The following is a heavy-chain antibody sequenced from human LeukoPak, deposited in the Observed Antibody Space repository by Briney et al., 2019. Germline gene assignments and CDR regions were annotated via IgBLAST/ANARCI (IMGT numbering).Heavy chain of an antibody. J-gene: IGHJ6*03. CDR2: IYYSGST. V-gene: IGHV4-59*12. Sequence: PSETLSLTCTVSGGSISSYYWSWIRQPPGKGLEWIGYIYYSGSTNYNPSLKSRVTISVDTSKNQFSLKLSSVTAADTAVYYCARGGPPGYYYDYYMDVWGKGTTVTISS. CDR3: ARGGPPGYYYDYYMDV. CDR1: GGSISSYY.